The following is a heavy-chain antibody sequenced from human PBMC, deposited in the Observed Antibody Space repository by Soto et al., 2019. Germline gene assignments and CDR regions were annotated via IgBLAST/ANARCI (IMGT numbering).Heavy chain of an antibody. CDR2: IYSSGST. CDR3: ARAQTAGTLVYFDY. D-gene: IGHD6-13*01. CDR1: GASISSRPDY. J-gene: IGHJ4*02. V-gene: IGHV4-61*01. Sequence: SETLSLTCSVSGASISSRPDYGSWIRQPPGKGLEWIGYIYSSGSTNYSPSLKSRVTISVDTSKNQFSLKLSSVTAADTAVYYCARAQTAGTLVYFDYWGQGTLVTVSS.